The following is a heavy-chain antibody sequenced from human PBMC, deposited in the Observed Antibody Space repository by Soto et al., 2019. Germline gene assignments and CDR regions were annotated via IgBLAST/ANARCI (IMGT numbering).Heavy chain of an antibody. Sequence: GGSPRLSCAASGFTFDDYTMHWVRQAPGKGLEWVSLISWDGGSTYYADSVKGRFTISRDNSKNSLYLQMNSLRTEDTALYYCAKDTGDCSGGSCYYFDYWGQGTLVTVSS. D-gene: IGHD2-15*01. CDR2: ISWDGGST. CDR1: GFTFDDYT. CDR3: AKDTGDCSGGSCYYFDY. V-gene: IGHV3-43*01. J-gene: IGHJ4*02.